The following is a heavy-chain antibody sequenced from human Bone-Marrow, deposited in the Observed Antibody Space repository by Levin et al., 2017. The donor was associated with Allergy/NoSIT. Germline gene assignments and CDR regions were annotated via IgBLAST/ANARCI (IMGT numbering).Heavy chain of an antibody. CDR2: ISWDGGST. J-gene: IGHJ6*02. D-gene: IGHD1-26*01. Sequence: GESLKISCAASGFTFDDYTMHWVRQAPGKGLEWVSLISWDGGSTYYADSVKGRFTISRDNSKNSLYLQMNSLRTEDTALYYCAKDIGSGSYSSNYYYYGMDVWGQGTTVTVSS. CDR1: GFTFDDYT. V-gene: IGHV3-43*01. CDR3: AKDIGSGSYSSNYYYYGMDV.